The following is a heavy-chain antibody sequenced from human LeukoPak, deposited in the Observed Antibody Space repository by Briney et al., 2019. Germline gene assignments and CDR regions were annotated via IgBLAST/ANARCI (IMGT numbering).Heavy chain of an antibody. D-gene: IGHD3-22*01. Sequence: SETLSLTCTVSGGSISSSSYYWGWIRQPPGKGLEWIGSIYYSGSTYYNPSLKSRVTISVDTSKNQFSLKLSSVTASDTAVYYCARGSGGRPVVVITNYYYYYGMDVWGQGTTVTVSS. J-gene: IGHJ6*02. CDR3: ARGSGGRPVVVITNYYYYYGMDV. CDR2: IYYSGST. V-gene: IGHV4-39*01. CDR1: GGSISSSSYY.